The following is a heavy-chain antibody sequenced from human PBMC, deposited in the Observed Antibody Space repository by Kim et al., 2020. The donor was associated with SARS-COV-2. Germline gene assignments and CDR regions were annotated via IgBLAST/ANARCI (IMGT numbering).Heavy chain of an antibody. V-gene: IGHV3-23*01. J-gene: IGHJ4*02. D-gene: IGHD6-13*01. CDR2: GANT. Sequence: GANTTYADAVKGRFTVSRDNSRNTLYLQMSSLRAEDTAIYYCANPRQPDYWGQGTLVTVSS. CDR3: ANPRQPDY.